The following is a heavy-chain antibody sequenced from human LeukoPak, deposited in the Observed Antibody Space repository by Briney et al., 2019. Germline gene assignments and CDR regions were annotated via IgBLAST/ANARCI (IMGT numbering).Heavy chain of an antibody. V-gene: IGHV4-30-2*01. J-gene: IGHJ4*02. CDR2: IYHSGST. D-gene: IGHD5-18*01. CDR1: GGSISSGGYS. Sequence: SETLSLTCAVSGGSISSGGYSWSWIRQPPGKGLEWIGYIYHSGSTYYNPSLKSRVTISVDRSKNQFSLKLSSVTAADTAVYYCARVGEGYSCVGTFDYWGQGTLVTVSS. CDR3: ARVGEGYSCVGTFDY.